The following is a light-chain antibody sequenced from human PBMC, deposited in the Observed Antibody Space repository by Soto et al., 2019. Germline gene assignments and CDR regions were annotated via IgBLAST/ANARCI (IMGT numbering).Light chain of an antibody. CDR1: SSNIGADDD. CDR3: QSYDNSLSGPFV. Sequence: QSVLTQPPSVSGAPGQRVTISCTGNSSNIGADDDVHWYQQLPGTAPKLLIYGNNNRPSGVPDRFSGSKSGTSASLAITGLQAEDEADYYCQSYDNSLSGPFVFGTGTKVTVL. CDR2: GNN. J-gene: IGLJ1*01. V-gene: IGLV1-40*01.